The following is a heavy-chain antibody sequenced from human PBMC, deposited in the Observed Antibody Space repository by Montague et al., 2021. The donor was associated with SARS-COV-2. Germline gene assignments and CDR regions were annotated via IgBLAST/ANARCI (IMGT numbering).Heavy chain of an antibody. Sequence: PALGKPTQTLTLTCTFSGFSLSTSGMCVSWIRQPPGKALEWLALIDWDDDKYYSTSLKTRLTISKETSKNQVVLTMTNMDPVDTATYYCARMTTVVTSLGDCYYYGMDVWGQGTTVTVSS. D-gene: IGHD4-23*01. J-gene: IGHJ6*02. CDR1: GFSLSTSGMC. V-gene: IGHV2-70*01. CDR3: ARMTTVVTSLGDCYYYGMDV. CDR2: IDWDDDK.